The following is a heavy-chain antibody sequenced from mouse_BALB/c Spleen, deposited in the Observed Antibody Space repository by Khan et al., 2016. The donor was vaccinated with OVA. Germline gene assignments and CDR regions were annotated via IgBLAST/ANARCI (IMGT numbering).Heavy chain of an antibody. Sequence: EVPLVETGPGLVKPSQSLSLTCTVTGYSITSDYAWSWIRQFPGNKLEWMGYISYSGNTKYNPSLKSRISVTRDTSKNQFFLQLNSVTTEDTATYYCARMSGGDFDFWGQGTTLTVSS. CDR1: GYSITSDYA. V-gene: IGHV3-2*02. J-gene: IGHJ2*01. CDR3: ARMSGGDFDF. D-gene: IGHD4-1*01. CDR2: ISYSGNT.